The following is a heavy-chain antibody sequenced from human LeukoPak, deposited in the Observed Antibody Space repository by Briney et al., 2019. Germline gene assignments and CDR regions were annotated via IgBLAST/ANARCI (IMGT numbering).Heavy chain of an antibody. J-gene: IGHJ3*02. CDR3: ANSPDNDDAFDI. CDR2: IRSNAAST. CDR1: AFTFSSFD. V-gene: IGHV3-23*01. Sequence: GGSLRLSCAASAFTFSSFDMTWARQAPGKGLEWVSGIRSNAASTDYADSVRGRFTISRDNSKNTLYLQMDSLSPEDTAVYYCANSPDNDDAFDIWGQGTMVTVSS. D-gene: IGHD2-8*01.